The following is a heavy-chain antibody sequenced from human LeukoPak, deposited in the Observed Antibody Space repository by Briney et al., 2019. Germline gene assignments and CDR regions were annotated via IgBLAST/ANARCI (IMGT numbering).Heavy chain of an antibody. V-gene: IGHV3-30*04. Sequence: GGSLRLSCAASGFTFSSYTMHWVRQAPGKGLEWVAVISYDGSNKYYADSVKGRFTISRDNSKNTLYLQMNSLETDDTAVYYCARGSGYTYGFTGRERTKSRLDYWGQGILVTVSS. J-gene: IGHJ4*02. CDR2: ISYDGSNK. D-gene: IGHD5-18*01. CDR1: GFTFSSYT. CDR3: ARGSGYTYGFTGRERTKSRLDY.